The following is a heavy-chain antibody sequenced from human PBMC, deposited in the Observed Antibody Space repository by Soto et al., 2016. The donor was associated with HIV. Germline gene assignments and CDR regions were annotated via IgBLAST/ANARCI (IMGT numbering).Heavy chain of an antibody. CDR2: ISGSGGST. D-gene: IGHD1-26*01. CDR3: AKVVVGAIISVHYFDY. Sequence: EVQLLESGGGLVQPGGSLRLSCAASGFTFSSYAMSWVRQAPGKGLEWVSAISGSGGSTYYADSVKGRFTISRDNSKNTLYLQMNSLGAEDTAVYYCAKVVVGAIISVHYFDYWGQGTLVTVSS. CDR1: GFTFSSYA. J-gene: IGHJ4*02. V-gene: IGHV3-23*01.